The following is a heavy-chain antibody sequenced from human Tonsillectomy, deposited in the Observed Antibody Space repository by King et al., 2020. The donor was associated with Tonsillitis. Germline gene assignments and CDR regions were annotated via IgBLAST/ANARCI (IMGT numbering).Heavy chain of an antibody. Sequence: VQLVESGGGLVKPGGSLRLSCAASGFTFSDYYMSWIRQAPGKGLEWVSYSSRSGSTIYYADSVKGRFTISRDNAKNSLYLQMNSLRAEDTAGYYCARTEIEWELLGAMDVWGQGTTVTVSS. CDR2: SSRSGSTI. D-gene: IGHD1-26*01. J-gene: IGHJ6*02. CDR1: GFTFSDYY. V-gene: IGHV3-11*01. CDR3: ARTEIEWELLGAMDV.